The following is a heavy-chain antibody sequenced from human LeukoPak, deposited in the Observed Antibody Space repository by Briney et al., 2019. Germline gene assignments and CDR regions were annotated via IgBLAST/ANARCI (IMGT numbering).Heavy chain of an antibody. CDR2: ISGSDGRT. CDR1: GFTFSSYA. D-gene: IGHD3-10*01. Sequence: QAGGSLRLSCAASGFTFSSYAMSWVRQAPGKGLEWVPAISGSDGRTYYADSVKGRFTISRDNSKYTLYLQMNSLRAEDTAVYYCAKQHAATGGYFDYWGQGTLVTVSS. CDR3: AKQHAATGGYFDY. J-gene: IGHJ4*02. V-gene: IGHV3-23*01.